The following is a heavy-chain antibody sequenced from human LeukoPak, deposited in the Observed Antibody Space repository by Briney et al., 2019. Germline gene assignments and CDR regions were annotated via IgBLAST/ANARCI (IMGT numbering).Heavy chain of an antibody. CDR1: GFTFSSYA. CDR3: AKDPLTRRHCSSTSCSAPGDYGMDV. V-gene: IGHV3-23*01. Sequence: GGSLRLSCAASGFTFSSYAMSWVRQAPGKGLEWVSAISGSGGSTYYADSVKGRFTISRDNSKNTLYLQMNSLRAEDTAVYYCAKDPLTRRHCSSTSCSAPGDYGMDVWGQGTTVTVSS. CDR2: ISGSGGST. J-gene: IGHJ6*02. D-gene: IGHD2-2*01.